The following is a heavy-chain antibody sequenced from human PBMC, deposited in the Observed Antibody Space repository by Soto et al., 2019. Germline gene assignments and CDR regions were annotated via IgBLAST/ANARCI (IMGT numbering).Heavy chain of an antibody. CDR3: ARRVASETGYGMDV. CDR2: ITGSSSYI. Sequence: DVQLVESGGGLVKPGGSLRLSCAASGFIFSSHNMNWVRQAPGKGLEWVSSITGSSSYIFYADSVKGRFTISRDNAKNTVYLQMNSLRAADTGVYYCARRVASETGYGMDVWGQGTTVTVSS. CDR1: GFIFSSHN. D-gene: IGHD3-9*01. J-gene: IGHJ6*02. V-gene: IGHV3-21*06.